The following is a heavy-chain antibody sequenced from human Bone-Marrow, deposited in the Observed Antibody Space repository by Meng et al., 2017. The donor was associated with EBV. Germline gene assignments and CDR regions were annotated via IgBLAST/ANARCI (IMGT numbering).Heavy chain of an antibody. V-gene: IGHV4-30-2*01. CDR1: AGSISVGGYS. CDR2: IYHSGST. D-gene: IGHD2-15*01. CDR3: ARGQGYCSGGSCYSWWFDP. J-gene: IGHJ5*02. Sequence: PSHTLSPPSPVSAGSISVGGYSWSWSRQPPGKGLEWIGYIYHSGSTYYNPSLKSRVTISVDRSKNQFSLKLSSVTAADTAVYYCARGQGYCSGGSCYSWWFDPWGQGTLVTVSS.